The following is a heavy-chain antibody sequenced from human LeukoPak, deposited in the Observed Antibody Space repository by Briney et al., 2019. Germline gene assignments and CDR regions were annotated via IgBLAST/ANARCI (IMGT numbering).Heavy chain of an antibody. CDR1: GFTVSSNY. CDR3: ARYNMDV. J-gene: IGHJ6*02. Sequence: TGGSLRLSCAASGFTVSSNYMSWVRQAPGKGLEWVANIKEDGSEKYYVDSVKGRFTVSRDNAENSLYLQMNSLRAEDTGVYYCARYNMDVWGQGTTVTVSS. CDR2: IKEDGSEK. V-gene: IGHV3-7*01. D-gene: IGHD1-20*01.